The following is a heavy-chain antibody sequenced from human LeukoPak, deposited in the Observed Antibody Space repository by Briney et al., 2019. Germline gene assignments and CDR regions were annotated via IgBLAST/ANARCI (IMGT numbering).Heavy chain of an antibody. Sequence: PGGSLRLSCAASGFSFSNYGMHWVRQAPGKGLEWMTFIRHDGGNAYYADSVKGRFTISRDNSKNTLYLQMNGLRAEGTAVYYCAASGSYLDYYYYMDVWGKGTTVTVSS. CDR1: GFSFSNYG. V-gene: IGHV3-30*02. D-gene: IGHD1-26*01. CDR2: IRHDGGNA. J-gene: IGHJ6*03. CDR3: AASGSYLDYYYYMDV.